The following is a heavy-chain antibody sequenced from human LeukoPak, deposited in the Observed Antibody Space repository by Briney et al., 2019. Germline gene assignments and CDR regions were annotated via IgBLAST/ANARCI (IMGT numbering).Heavy chain of an antibody. CDR1: GFTFSSYA. J-gene: IGHJ4*02. CDR3: ARDSSYGSGSYYNYNGEFDY. D-gene: IGHD3-10*01. V-gene: IGHV3-30*04. CDR2: ISYDGSNK. Sequence: GGSLRLSCAASGFTFSSYAMHWVRQAPGKGLEWVAVISYDGSNKYYADSVKGRFTISRDNSKNTLYLQMNSMRAEDTAVYYCARDSSYGSGSYYNYNGEFDYWGQGTLVTVSS.